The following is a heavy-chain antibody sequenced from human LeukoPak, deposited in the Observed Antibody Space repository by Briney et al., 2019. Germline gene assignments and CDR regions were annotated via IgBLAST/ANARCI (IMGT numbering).Heavy chain of an antibody. CDR2: IYSDGNT. CDR1: GFSVNTSY. CDR3: LRWLWDY. J-gene: IGHJ4*02. V-gene: IGHV3-66*01. D-gene: IGHD4-23*01. Sequence: GGSLRLSCGASGFSVNTSYMSWVRQAPGKGLEWVSVIYSDGNTFYADSVKGRFTISRDNSKNTVYLQMNGLRAEDTAVYYCLRWLWDYWGQGTLVTVSS.